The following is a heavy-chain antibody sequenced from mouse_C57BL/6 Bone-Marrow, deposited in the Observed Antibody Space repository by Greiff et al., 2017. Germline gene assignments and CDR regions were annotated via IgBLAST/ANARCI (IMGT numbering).Heavy chain of an antibody. CDR2: ISDGGSYT. CDR3: ARDGYYDAMDY. Sequence: EVKLMESGGGLVKPGGSLKLSCAASGFTFSSYAMSWVRQTPEKRLEWVATISDGGSYTYYPDNVKGRFTISSDNAKNNLYLQMSHLKSEDTAMYYCARDGYYDAMDYWGQGTSVTVSS. J-gene: IGHJ4*01. V-gene: IGHV5-4*01. CDR1: GFTFSSYA. D-gene: IGHD2-3*01.